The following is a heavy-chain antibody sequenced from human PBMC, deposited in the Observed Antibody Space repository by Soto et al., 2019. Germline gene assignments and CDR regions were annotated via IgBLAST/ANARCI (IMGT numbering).Heavy chain of an antibody. CDR3: AKHFDSGCPDY. CDR1: GFTFSSYG. J-gene: IGHJ4*02. D-gene: IGHD6-19*01. Sequence: GSLRLSCAASGFTFSSYGMHWVRQAPGKGLEWVAVISYDGSNKYYADSVKGRCTISRDNSKNTLYLQMNNLRAEDTAVYYCAKHFDSGCPDYWGQGTLVTVS. V-gene: IGHV3-30*18. CDR2: ISYDGSNK.